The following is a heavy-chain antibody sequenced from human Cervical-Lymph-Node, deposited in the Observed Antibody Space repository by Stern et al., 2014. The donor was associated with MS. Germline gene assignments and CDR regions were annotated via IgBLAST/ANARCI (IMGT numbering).Heavy chain of an antibody. CDR2: IYSDGNT. Sequence: VQLEESGPGLVKPSETVSLTCTVSGGSLTSKYWNWIRQPPGKGLEWIGDIYSDGNTNYNPSLKNRVTISLDTSTNQFSLSLTSVTAADTAVYYCARVTGRGTRQNWFDSWGQGTLLTVSS. D-gene: IGHD1-26*01. CDR3: ARVTGRGTRQNWFDS. CDR1: GGSLTSKY. V-gene: IGHV4-59*01. J-gene: IGHJ5*01.